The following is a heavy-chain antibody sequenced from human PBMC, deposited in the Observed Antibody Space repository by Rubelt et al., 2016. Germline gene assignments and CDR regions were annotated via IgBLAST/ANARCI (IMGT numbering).Heavy chain of an antibody. V-gene: IGHV3-11*06. J-gene: IGHJ4*02. CDR2: ISSSSSYT. CDR3: ARDGHCSSTSCYEDY. Sequence: GLEWVSYISSSSSYTNYADSVKGRFTISRDNSKNTLYQQMNSLRAEDTAVYYCARDGHCSSTSCYEDYWGQGTLVTVSS. D-gene: IGHD2-2*01.